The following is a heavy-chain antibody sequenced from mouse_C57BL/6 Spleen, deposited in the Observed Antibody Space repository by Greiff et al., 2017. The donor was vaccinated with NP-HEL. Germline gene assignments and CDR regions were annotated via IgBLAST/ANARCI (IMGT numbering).Heavy chain of an antibody. Sequence: VQLQQSGAELVKPGASVKLSCKASGYTFTSYWMHWVKQRPGQGLEWIGMIHPNSGSTNYNEKFKSKATLTVDKSSSTAYMQLSSLTSEDSAVYYCARDVYDGYVNWYFDVWGTGTTVTVSS. CDR1: GYTFTSYW. CDR3: ARDVYDGYVNWYFDV. J-gene: IGHJ1*03. CDR2: IHPNSGST. V-gene: IGHV1-64*01. D-gene: IGHD2-3*01.